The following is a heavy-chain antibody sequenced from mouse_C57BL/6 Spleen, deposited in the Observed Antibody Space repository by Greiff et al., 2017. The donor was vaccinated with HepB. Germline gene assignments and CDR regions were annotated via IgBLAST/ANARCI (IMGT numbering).Heavy chain of an antibody. CDR3: ARDYYDYLYYFDY. D-gene: IGHD2-4*01. Sequence: QVQLQQSGPELVKPGASVKISCKASGYAFSSSWMNWVKRRPGKGLEWIGRIYPGDGDTNYNGKFKGKATLTADKSSSTAYMQLRSLTSEDSAVYFCARDYYDYLYYFDYWGQGTTLTVSS. V-gene: IGHV1-82*01. J-gene: IGHJ2*01. CDR1: GYAFSSSW. CDR2: IYPGDGDT.